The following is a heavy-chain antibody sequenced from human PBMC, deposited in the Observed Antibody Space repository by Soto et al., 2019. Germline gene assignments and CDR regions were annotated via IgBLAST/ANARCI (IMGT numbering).Heavy chain of an antibody. CDR2: IVVGSGNT. V-gene: IGHV1-58*02. Sequence: SVKVSCKASGFTFTRSAMQWVRQARGQRLEWIGWIVVGSGNTNYAQKFQERVTITRDMSTSTAYMELSSLRFEDTAVYYCAADRECSSTSCYPYNFDSWGQGTLVTVSS. D-gene: IGHD2-2*01. CDR1: GFTFTRSA. CDR3: AADRECSSTSCYPYNFDS. J-gene: IGHJ4*02.